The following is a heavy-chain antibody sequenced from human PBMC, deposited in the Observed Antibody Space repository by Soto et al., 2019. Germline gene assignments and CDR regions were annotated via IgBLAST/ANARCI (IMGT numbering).Heavy chain of an antibody. CDR2: MNPNSGNT. Sequence: ASVKVSCKASGYTFTSYDINWVRQATGQGLEWMGWMNPNSGNTGYAQKFQGRVTMTRNTSISTAYMGLSSLRSEDTAVYYCARVRCSSTSCYAGNYYMDVWGKGTTVTVSS. D-gene: IGHD2-2*01. CDR3: ARVRCSSTSCYAGNYYMDV. J-gene: IGHJ6*03. V-gene: IGHV1-8*01. CDR1: GYTFTSYD.